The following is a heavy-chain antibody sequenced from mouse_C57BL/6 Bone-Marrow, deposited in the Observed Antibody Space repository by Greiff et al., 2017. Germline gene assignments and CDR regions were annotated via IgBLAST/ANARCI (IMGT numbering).Heavy chain of an antibody. CDR1: GYTFTSYG. Sequence: VNVVESGAELARPGASVKLSCKASGYTFTSYGISWVKQRTGQGLEWIGEIYPRSGNTYYNEKFKGKATLTADKSSSTAYMELRSLTSEDSAVYFCATRRAYWGQGTLVTVSA. V-gene: IGHV1-81*01. CDR3: ATRRAY. CDR2: IYPRSGNT. J-gene: IGHJ3*01.